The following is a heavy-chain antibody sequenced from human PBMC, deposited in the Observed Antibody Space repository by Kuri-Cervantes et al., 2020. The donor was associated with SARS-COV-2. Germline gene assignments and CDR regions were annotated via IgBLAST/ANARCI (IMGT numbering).Heavy chain of an antibody. D-gene: IGHD1-1*01. CDR2: IRYDVSNK. J-gene: IGHJ6*03. CDR1: GFTFSSYG. CDR3: AREKLAGYYYYYMDV. Sequence: GESLKISCAASGFTFSSYGMHWVRQAPGKGLEWVAFIRYDVSNKYYADSVKGRFSISRDNSKNTLYLQMGSLRAEDTAVYYCAREKLAGYYYYYMDVWGKGTTVTVSS. V-gene: IGHV3-30*02.